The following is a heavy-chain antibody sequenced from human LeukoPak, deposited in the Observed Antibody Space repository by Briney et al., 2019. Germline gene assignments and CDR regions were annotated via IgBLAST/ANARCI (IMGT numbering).Heavy chain of an antibody. CDR1: GFTFSSYW. Sequence: GGSLRLSCAASGFTFSSYWMSWVRQAPGKGLEWVANIKNDGTVKNYVDSVKGRFTISRDNAKNSLYLQMNSLRAEDTGVYYCAKDSYSKGDYWGQGVLVTVSS. CDR3: AKDSYSKGDY. V-gene: IGHV3-7*01. CDR2: IKNDGTVK. J-gene: IGHJ4*02. D-gene: IGHD5-18*01.